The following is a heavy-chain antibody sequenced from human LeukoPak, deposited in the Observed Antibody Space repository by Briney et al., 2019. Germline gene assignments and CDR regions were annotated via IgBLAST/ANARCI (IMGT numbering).Heavy chain of an antibody. CDR3: TSVGFGPYYFDN. D-gene: IGHD3-10*01. Sequence: GGALRLSCAASGFTFSRSGMHWVRQAPGRGLEWVGRIKSKTDGGTTDYAAPVKGRFTISRDDSKNTLYLQMSSLKTEDTAVYYCTSVGFGPYYFDNWGQGTLVTVSS. CDR1: GFTFSRSG. CDR2: IKSKTDGGTT. V-gene: IGHV3-15*01. J-gene: IGHJ4*02.